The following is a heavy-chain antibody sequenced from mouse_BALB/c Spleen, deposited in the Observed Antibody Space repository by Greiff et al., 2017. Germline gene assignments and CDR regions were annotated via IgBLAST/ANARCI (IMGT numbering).Heavy chain of an antibody. CDR3: AREDYGSARAY. Sequence: VKLVESGPGLVAPSQSLSITCTVSGFSLTSYGVHWVRQPPGKGLEWLGVIWAGGSTNYNSALMSRLSISKDNSKSQVFLKMNSLQTDDTAMYYCAREDYGSARAYWGQGTLVTVSA. CDR1: GFSLTSYG. J-gene: IGHJ3*01. V-gene: IGHV2-9*02. D-gene: IGHD1-1*01. CDR2: IWAGGST.